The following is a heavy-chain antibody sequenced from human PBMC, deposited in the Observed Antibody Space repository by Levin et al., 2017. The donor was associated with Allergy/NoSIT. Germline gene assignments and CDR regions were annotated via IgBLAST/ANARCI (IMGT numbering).Heavy chain of an antibody. J-gene: IGHJ6*03. D-gene: IGHD2-2*01. V-gene: IGHV4-34*01. CDR3: AAIGASRYYYYYYMDV. CDR2: INHSGST. CDR1: GGSFSGYY. Sequence: SETLSLTCAVYGGSFSGYYWSWIRQPPGKGLEWIGEINHSGSTNYNPSLKSRVTISVDTSKNQFSLKLSSVTAADTAVYYCAAIGASRYYYYYYMDVWGKGTTVTVSS.